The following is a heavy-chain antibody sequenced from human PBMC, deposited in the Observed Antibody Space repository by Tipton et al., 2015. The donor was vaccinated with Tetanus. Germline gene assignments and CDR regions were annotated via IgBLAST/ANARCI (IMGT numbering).Heavy chain of an antibody. CDR2: IYSSGTT. J-gene: IGHJ5*02. D-gene: IGHD3-16*01. V-gene: IGHV4-4*07. Sequence: LPLTCTVSGVSMIDSYWNWIRQPAGKGLEWIGRIYSSGTTNYDPSLRGRVTMSIDTSKNRFSLKLDSVTAADTAIYYCARALKQGANWFDPWGQGTLVTVSS. CDR3: ARALKQGANWFDP. CDR1: GVSMIDSY.